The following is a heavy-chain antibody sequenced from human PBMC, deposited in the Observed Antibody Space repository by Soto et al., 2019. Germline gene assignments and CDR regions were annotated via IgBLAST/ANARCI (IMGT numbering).Heavy chain of an antibody. CDR2: IDPSDSQT. CDR3: ARHPAPGAVAARMYGMDV. Sequence: PGESLKISCKGSGYSFAGYWITWVRQKPGKGLEWMGRIDPSDSQTYYSPSFRGHVTISATKSITTVFLQWSSLKASDTAMYYCARHPAPGAVAARMYGMDVWGQGTTVTVSS. D-gene: IGHD6-19*01. V-gene: IGHV5-10-1*01. J-gene: IGHJ6*02. CDR1: GYSFAGYW.